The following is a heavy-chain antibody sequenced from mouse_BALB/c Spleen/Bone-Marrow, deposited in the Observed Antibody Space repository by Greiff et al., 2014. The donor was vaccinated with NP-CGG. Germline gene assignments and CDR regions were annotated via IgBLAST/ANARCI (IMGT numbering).Heavy chain of an antibody. Sequence: LKESGGGLVKAGGGLKLSCAASGFTFSSYGMSLGCPTPGKRVGGGATISGGGSYTYYPDSVKGRFTISRDNAKNNLYLQMSSLRSEDTALYYCARQAGGSGYFDYWGQGTTLTVSS. CDR3: ARQAGGSGYFDY. J-gene: IGHJ2*01. V-gene: IGHV5-9-2*01. CDR2: ISGGGSYT. CDR1: GFTFSSYG. D-gene: IGHD1-1*01.